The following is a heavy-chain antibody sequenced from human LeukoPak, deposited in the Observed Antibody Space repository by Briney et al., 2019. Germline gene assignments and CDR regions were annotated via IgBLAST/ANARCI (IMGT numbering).Heavy chain of an antibody. D-gene: IGHD3-10*01. CDR3: AKDDNYYGSGSYVIDY. CDR2: ISYDGSNK. Sequence: GRSLRLSCAASGFTFSSYGTHWVRQAPGKGLEWVAVISYDGSNKYYADSVKGRFTISRDNSKNTLYLQMNSLRAEDTAVYYCAKDDNYYGSGSYVIDYWGQGTLVTVSS. V-gene: IGHV3-30*18. J-gene: IGHJ4*02. CDR1: GFTFSSYG.